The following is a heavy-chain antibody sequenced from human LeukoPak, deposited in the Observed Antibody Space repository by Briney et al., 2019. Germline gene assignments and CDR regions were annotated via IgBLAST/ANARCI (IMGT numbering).Heavy chain of an antibody. CDR2: IHYSGST. CDR3: ARQSGTSKRTAT. J-gene: IGHJ5*02. CDR1: GGSISSKSSEGYY. Sequence: SETLSLTCTVSGGSISSKSSEGYYWGWIRQPPGKGLEWIGNIHYSGSTYYNPSLKSRVTISVDTSKNQFSLKLNSVTATDTAVYYCARQSGTSKRTATWGQGTLVTVPS. V-gene: IGHV4-39*01. D-gene: IGHD1-1*01.